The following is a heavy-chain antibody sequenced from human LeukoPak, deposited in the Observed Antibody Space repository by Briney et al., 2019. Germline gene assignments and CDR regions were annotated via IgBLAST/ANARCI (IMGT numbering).Heavy chain of an antibody. D-gene: IGHD2-21*02. CDR3: VKGIVVVTARAFDY. V-gene: IGHV3-64D*06. CDR2: ISSNGGST. J-gene: IGHJ4*02. CDR1: GFTFSSYA. Sequence: PGGSLRLSCSASGFTFSSYAMHWVRPAPGKGLECVSAISSNGGSTYYADSVKGRFTISRDNSKNTLYLQMSSLRPEDTAVYYCVKGIVVVTARAFDYWGQGTLVTVSS.